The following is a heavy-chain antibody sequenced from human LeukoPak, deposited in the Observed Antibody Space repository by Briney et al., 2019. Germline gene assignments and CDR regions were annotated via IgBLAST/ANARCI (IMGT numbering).Heavy chain of an antibody. V-gene: IGHV4-39*01. CDR1: GGSISSSSYY. CDR3: ARVYSNHFDY. Sequence: SETLSLTCTVSGGSISSSSYYWGWIRQPPGTGLEWIGSIYYSGSTYYNPSLKSRVTISVDTSKNQFSLKLSSVTAADTAVYYCARVYSNHFDYWGQGTLVTVSS. D-gene: IGHD6-13*01. CDR2: IYYSGST. J-gene: IGHJ4*02.